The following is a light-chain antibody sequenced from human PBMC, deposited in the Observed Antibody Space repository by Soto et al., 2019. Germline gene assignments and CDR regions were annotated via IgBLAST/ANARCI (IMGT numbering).Light chain of an antibody. CDR2: DVT. J-gene: IGLJ2*01. Sequence: QSALTQPASVSGSPGQSITISCTGTSSDIGKYNNVSWYQQHPDKAPKVMIYDVTNRPSGVSNRFSGSKSGNTASLTISGLQAEDEADYYCTSYTSSNTVIFGGGSKLTVL. V-gene: IGLV2-14*01. CDR3: TSYTSSNTVI. CDR1: SSDIGKYNN.